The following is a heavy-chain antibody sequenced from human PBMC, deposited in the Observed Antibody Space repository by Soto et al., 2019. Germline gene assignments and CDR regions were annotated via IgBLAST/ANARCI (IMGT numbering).Heavy chain of an antibody. Sequence: QVQLVESGGGVVQPAKSLRLSCVVSGLTFSSYAMHWVRQTPGKGLEWVAVISDDGSNEYYADSVKGRFTISRDNSKNTVYLQMHSLRREDTAVYYCAKETPSTYYFYGLDVWGQGTTVTVSS. J-gene: IGHJ6*02. CDR1: GLTFSSYA. V-gene: IGHV3-30*18. CDR3: AKETPSTYYFYGLDV. CDR2: ISDDGSNE.